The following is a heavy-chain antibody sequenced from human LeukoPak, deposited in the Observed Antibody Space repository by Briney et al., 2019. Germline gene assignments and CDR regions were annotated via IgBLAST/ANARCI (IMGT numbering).Heavy chain of an antibody. CDR3: VKDHWGSYYSLFDS. Sequence: GGSLSLSCAASGFTFSSYAMSWVRRAPGKGLEWVSAISASDNNTYYADSVKGRFTISRDNSKNTLSLQMNSLRAEDTALYYCVKDHWGSYYSLFDSWGQGTLVTVSS. CDR2: ISASDNNT. CDR1: GFTFSSYA. V-gene: IGHV3-23*01. D-gene: IGHD1-26*01. J-gene: IGHJ4*02.